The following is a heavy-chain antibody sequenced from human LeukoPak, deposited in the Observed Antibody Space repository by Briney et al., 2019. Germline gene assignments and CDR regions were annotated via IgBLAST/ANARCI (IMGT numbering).Heavy chain of an antibody. CDR3: ARGYYDFWSGYRNDAFDI. V-gene: IGHV4-30-2*01. D-gene: IGHD3-3*01. CDR1: GGSISSGGYY. J-gene: IGHJ3*02. Sequence: SETLSLTCTVSGGSISSGGYYWSWIRQPPGKGLEWIGYIYHSGSTYYNPSLKSRVTISVDRSKNQFSLKLSSVTAADTAVYYCARGYYDFWSGYRNDAFDIWGQGTMVTVSS. CDR2: IYHSGST.